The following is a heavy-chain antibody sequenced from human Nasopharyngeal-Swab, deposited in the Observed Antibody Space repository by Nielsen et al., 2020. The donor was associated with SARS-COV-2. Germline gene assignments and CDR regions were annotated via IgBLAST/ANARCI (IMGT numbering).Heavy chain of an antibody. V-gene: IGHV3-33*01. CDR1: GFTFSSYG. CDR2: IWYDGSNK. Sequence: GESLKISCAASGFTFSSYGMHWVRQAPGKGLEWVAVIWYDGSNKYYADSVKGRFTISRDNSKNTLYLQMNSLRAEDTAVYYCARSPRGGFDPWGQGTLVTVSS. CDR3: ARSPRGGFDP. J-gene: IGHJ5*02. D-gene: IGHD3-10*01.